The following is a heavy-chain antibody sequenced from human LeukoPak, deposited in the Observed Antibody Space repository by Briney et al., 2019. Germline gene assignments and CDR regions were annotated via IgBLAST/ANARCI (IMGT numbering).Heavy chain of an antibody. CDR3: ARGDYRPAMAGEPFDY. CDR2: IWYDGSDK. Sequence: PGGSLRLSCAASGFTFSGYGMHWVRQAPGKGLEWVAVIWYDGSDKYYADSVQGRFTISRDNSENTLYLQMNSLRAEDTAVYYCARGDYRPAMAGEPFDYWGQGTLVTVSS. CDR1: GFTFSGYG. D-gene: IGHD6-19*01. V-gene: IGHV3-33*01. J-gene: IGHJ4*02.